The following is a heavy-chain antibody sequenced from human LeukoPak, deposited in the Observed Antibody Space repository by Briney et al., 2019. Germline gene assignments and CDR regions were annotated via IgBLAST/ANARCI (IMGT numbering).Heavy chain of an antibody. Sequence: GGSLRLSCAASGFTFSSYAMSWVHQAPGKGLEWVSAISGSGGSTYYADSVKGRFTISRDNSKNTLYLQMNSLRAEDTAVYYCANPTAMGPYMDVWGKGTTVTVSS. CDR3: ANPTAMGPYMDV. D-gene: IGHD5-18*01. CDR2: ISGSGGST. CDR1: GFTFSSYA. J-gene: IGHJ6*03. V-gene: IGHV3-23*01.